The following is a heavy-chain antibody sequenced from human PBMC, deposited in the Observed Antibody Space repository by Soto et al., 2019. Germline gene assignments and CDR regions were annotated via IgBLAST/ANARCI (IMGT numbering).Heavy chain of an antibody. CDR1: GFTFSSYA. CDR2: ISDSGVDT. J-gene: IGHJ6*02. CDR3: AKGGGYYYDSSGPTKVHYGMDV. D-gene: IGHD3-22*01. Sequence: GGSLRLSCAASGFTFSSYAMSWVRQAPGKGLEWVSSISDSGVDTYYADTVKGRFTISRDNSKNTLFLQINSLRAEDTALYYCAKGGGYYYDSSGPTKVHYGMDVWGQGTTVTVSS. V-gene: IGHV3-23*01.